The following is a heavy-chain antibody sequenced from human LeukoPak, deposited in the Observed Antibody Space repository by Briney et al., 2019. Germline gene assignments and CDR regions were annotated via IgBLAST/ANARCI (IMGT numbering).Heavy chain of an antibody. Sequence: SETLSLTCTVSGGSVSSGSYYWSWIRQPPGKGLEWIGYIYYSGSTNYNPSLKSRVTISVDTSKNQFSLKLSSVTAADTAVYYCARGYWVYYYDSSGYQDYWGQGTLATVSS. CDR3: ARGYWVYYYDSSGYQDY. J-gene: IGHJ4*02. CDR1: GGSVSSGSYY. V-gene: IGHV4-61*01. CDR2: IYYSGST. D-gene: IGHD3-22*01.